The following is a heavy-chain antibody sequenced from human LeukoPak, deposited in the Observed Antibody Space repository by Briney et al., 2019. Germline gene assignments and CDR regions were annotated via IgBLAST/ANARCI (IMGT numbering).Heavy chain of an antibody. CDR1: GGSISTYY. CDR3: AGRGLSTGWTFDY. D-gene: IGHD6-19*01. Sequence: KPSETLSLICSVSGGSISTYYWSWIRQPAGKGLEWIAQIRTSGSTNFNPSLKSRVSISMDTPNNQFSLMISYVTAADTAIYYCAGRGLSTGWTFDYWGHGTLVTVSS. J-gene: IGHJ4*01. V-gene: IGHV4-4*07. CDR2: IRTSGST.